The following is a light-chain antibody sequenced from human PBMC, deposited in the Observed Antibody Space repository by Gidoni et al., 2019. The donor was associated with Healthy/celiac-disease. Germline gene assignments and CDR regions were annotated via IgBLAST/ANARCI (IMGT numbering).Light chain of an antibody. CDR2: DAS. Sequence: DIQMTQSPSSLSASVGDRVTITCQASQDISNYLNWYQQKPGKAPKLLIYDASNLETGVPSRFSGSGSGTAFTFTISSLQPEDIATYYCQQYDNLPYTFXXXTKLEIK. CDR3: QQYDNLPYT. CDR1: QDISNY. V-gene: IGKV1-33*01. J-gene: IGKJ2*01.